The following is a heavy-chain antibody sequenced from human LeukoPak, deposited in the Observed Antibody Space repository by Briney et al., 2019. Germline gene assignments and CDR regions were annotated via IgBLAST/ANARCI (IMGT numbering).Heavy chain of an antibody. Sequence: ASVKVSCKGSGYTFTSYGISWVRQAPGEGLEWMGWISADNGNTNYEQKFQGRVTMTTDTSTSTAYMELRSLRSDDTAVYYCASQTPSSPFDYWGQGTLVTVSS. D-gene: IGHD3-10*01. J-gene: IGHJ4*02. CDR2: ISADNGNT. CDR3: ASQTPSSPFDY. V-gene: IGHV1-18*04. CDR1: GYTFTSYG.